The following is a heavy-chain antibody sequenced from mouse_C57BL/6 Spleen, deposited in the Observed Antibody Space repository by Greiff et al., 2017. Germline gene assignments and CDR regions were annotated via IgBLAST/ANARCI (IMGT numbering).Heavy chain of an antibody. J-gene: IGHJ4*01. Sequence: EVKLVESGGDLVKPGGSLKLSCAASGFTFSSYGMSWVRQTPDKRLEWVATISSGGSYTYYPDSVKGRFTISRDNAKNTLYLQMSSLKSEDTAMYYCARLLSTMITTGAMDYWGQGTSVTVSS. CDR2: ISSGGSYT. CDR1: GFTFSSYG. D-gene: IGHD2-4*01. V-gene: IGHV5-6*01. CDR3: ARLLSTMITTGAMDY.